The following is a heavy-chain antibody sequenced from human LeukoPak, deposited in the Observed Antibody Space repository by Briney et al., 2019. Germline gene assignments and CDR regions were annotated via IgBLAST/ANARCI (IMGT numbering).Heavy chain of an antibody. CDR1: GYTLTELS. D-gene: IGHD3-10*01. J-gene: IGHJ4*02. CDR3: ATVVGYYGSGSYLYFDY. V-gene: IGHV1-24*01. Sequence: ASVKVSCKVSGYTLTELSMHWVRQAPGKGLEWMGGFDPEDGETIYAQKFQGRVTMTEDTSTDTAYMELSSLRSEDTAVYYCATVVGYYGSGSYLYFDYWGQGTLVTVSS. CDR2: FDPEDGET.